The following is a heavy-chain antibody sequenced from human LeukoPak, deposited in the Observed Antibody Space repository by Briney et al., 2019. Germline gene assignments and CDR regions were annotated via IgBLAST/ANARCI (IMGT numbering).Heavy chain of an antibody. CDR1: GGTFSSYT. CDR2: IIPILGIA. J-gene: IGHJ4*02. CDR3: ARRYCSSTSCFLDY. V-gene: IGHV1-69*02. D-gene: IGHD2-2*01. Sequence: SVKVSCKASGGTFSSYTISWVRPAPGQGLEWMGRIIPILGIANYAQKFQGRVTITADKSTSTAYMELSSLRSEDTAVYYCARRYCSSTSCFLDYWGQGTLVTVSS.